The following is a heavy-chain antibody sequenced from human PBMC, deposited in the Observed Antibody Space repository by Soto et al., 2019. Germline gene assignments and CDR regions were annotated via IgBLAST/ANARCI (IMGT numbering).Heavy chain of an antibody. CDR1: GFTFSSYW. CDR3: ARDGPGIAAAGTGIDY. J-gene: IGHJ4*02. D-gene: IGHD6-13*01. V-gene: IGHV3-74*01. CDR2: INSDGSST. Sequence: GGSLRLSCAASGFTFSSYWMHWVRQAPGKGLVWVSRINSDGSSTSYADSVKGRFTISRDNAKNTLYLQMNSLRAEDTAVYYCARDGPGIAAAGTGIDYWGQGTLVTVSS.